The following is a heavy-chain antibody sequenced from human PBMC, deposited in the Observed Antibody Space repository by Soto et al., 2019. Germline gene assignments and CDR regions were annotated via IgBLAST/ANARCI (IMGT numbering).Heavy chain of an antibody. CDR3: ARGGVPAAMSY. CDR2: INSDGSNT. CDR1: GFTFSSFW. V-gene: IGHV3-74*01. Sequence: EVQLVESGGGLVQPGGSLRLSCAASGFTFSSFWMHWVRQAPGEGLVWVSRINSDGSNTNYADSVKGRFTISSDNAKNTLYLQMNRLRAEDTAVYYCARGGVPAAMSYWGQGTLVTVAS. J-gene: IGHJ4*02. D-gene: IGHD2-2*01.